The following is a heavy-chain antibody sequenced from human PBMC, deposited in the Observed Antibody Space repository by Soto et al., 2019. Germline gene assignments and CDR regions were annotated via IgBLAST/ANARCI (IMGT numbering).Heavy chain of an antibody. J-gene: IGHJ4*02. CDR1: GFTFSAYW. CDR3: KRGPRVSTTWPGAH. V-gene: IGHV3-74*01. CDR2: ISDDGSTT. D-gene: IGHD3-10*01. Sequence: GGSLRLSCEVSGFTFSAYWMHWVRQVPGKGLIWVSRISDDGSTTTYADSVKGRFTISRDNAKNTLYLQMNSLRADDTGLYYCKRGPRVSTTWPGAHWGQGTLVTVSS.